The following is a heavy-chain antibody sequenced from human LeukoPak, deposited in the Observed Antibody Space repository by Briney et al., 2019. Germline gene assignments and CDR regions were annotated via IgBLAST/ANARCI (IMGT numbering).Heavy chain of an antibody. V-gene: IGHV4-34*01. CDR1: GGSFSGYY. CDR2: INHSGST. D-gene: IGHD5-24*01. CDR3: ARDGYNSFDS. Sequence: SETLSLTCAVYGGSFSGYYWNWIRQPPGKGLEWIGEINHSGSTNYNPSLKSRVTISVDTSKNQFSLKLSSVTAADTAVYYCARDGYNSFDSWGQGTLVTVSS. J-gene: IGHJ4*02.